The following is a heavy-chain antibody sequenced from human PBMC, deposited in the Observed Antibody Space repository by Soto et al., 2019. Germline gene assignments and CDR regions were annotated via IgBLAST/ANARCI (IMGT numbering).Heavy chain of an antibody. CDR1: GFTFSRFG. CDR3: SARYDFWSDYTQVALDY. D-gene: IGHD3-3*01. CDR2: ISYDGSNK. Sequence: GGSLRLSCAASGFTFSRFGMHWVRQAPGKGLEWVALISYDGSNKYCADSVKGRSTISRDDSKNTLFLQMNSLKTEDTAVYYCSARYDFWSDYTQVALDYWGQGTLVTVSS. J-gene: IGHJ4*02. V-gene: IGHV3-30*18.